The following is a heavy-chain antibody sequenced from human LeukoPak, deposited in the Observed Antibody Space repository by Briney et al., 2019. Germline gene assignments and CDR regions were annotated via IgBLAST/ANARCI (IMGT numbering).Heavy chain of an antibody. Sequence: GGSLRLSCAASGFTFSSSNMNWVRQAPGKGLEWVSGISGSGGSTYYADSVKGRFTISRDNSKNTLYLQMSSLRAEDTAVYYCAKDRSWAATTTRLYSFDYWGQGTLVTVSS. J-gene: IGHJ4*02. D-gene: IGHD1-26*01. V-gene: IGHV3-23*01. CDR1: GFTFSSSN. CDR3: AKDRSWAATTTRLYSFDY. CDR2: ISGSGGST.